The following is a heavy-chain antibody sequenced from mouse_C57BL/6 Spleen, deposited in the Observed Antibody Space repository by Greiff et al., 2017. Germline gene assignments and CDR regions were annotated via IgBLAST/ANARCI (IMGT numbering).Heavy chain of an antibody. Sequence: VQLQQSGAELVRPGTSVKVSCKASGYAFTNYLIEWVKQRPGQGLEWIGVINPGSGGTNYNEKFKGKATLPADKSSSTAYMQLSSLTSEDSAVYFCARSNYDYEKGYWGQGTTLTVSS. D-gene: IGHD2-4*01. CDR1: GYAFTNYL. V-gene: IGHV1-54*01. CDR2: INPGSGGT. CDR3: ARSNYDYEKGY. J-gene: IGHJ2*01.